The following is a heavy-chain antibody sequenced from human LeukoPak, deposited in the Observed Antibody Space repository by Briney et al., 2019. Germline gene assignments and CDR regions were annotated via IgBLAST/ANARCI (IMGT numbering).Heavy chain of an antibody. Sequence: GGSLRLSCAVSGFTFSSYGMHWVRQAPGKGLEWMAVISYDGTNKYYVDSVKGRFTISRDNSKNTLYLQMNSLRAEDTAVYYCAKDLNYDFWSGLGNWGQGTLVTVS. D-gene: IGHD3-3*01. J-gene: IGHJ4*02. CDR1: GFTFSSYG. CDR3: AKDLNYDFWSGLGN. CDR2: ISYDGTNK. V-gene: IGHV3-30*18.